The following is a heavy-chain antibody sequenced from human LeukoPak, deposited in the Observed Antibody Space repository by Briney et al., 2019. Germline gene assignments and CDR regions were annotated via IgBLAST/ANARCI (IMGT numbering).Heavy chain of an antibody. CDR3: SREQEYSRYMDV. CDR2: IKQDGSEK. CDR1: GFTFSSYW. V-gene: IGHV3-7*01. Sequence: GGSLRLSCAASGFTFSSYWMSWVRQAPGKGLGWVANIKQDGSEKYYVDSVKGRFTISRDNAKNSLYRQMNSMRAEDTAVYYCSREQEYSRYMDVWGKGTTVTVSS. D-gene: IGHD5-18*01. J-gene: IGHJ6*03.